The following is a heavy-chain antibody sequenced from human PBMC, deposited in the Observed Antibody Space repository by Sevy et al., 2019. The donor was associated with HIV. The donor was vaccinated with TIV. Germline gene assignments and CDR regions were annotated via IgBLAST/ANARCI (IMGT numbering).Heavy chain of an antibody. D-gene: IGHD3-22*01. V-gene: IGHV3-15*01. J-gene: IGHJ4*02. Sequence: GGSLRLSCAVSGFTFNNAWMNWVRQAPGTGLQWVGLIKSKIDGETTDYAAPVKGRFTISRDDSKNTLFLQMNSLKTEDTAVYYCATAPGYYDSAAFDYWGPGTLVTVSS. CDR1: GFTFNNAW. CDR3: ATAPGYYDSAAFDY. CDR2: IKSKIDGETT.